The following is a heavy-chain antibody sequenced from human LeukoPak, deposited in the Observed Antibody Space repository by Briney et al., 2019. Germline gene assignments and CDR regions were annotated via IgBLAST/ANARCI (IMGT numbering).Heavy chain of an antibody. CDR2: ISAYNGNT. V-gene: IGHV1-18*01. CDR3: ARWRLYSNFVDY. J-gene: IGHJ4*02. D-gene: IGHD4-11*01. CDR1: GYTFTSDG. Sequence: ASVKVSCKASGYTFTSDGISWVRQAPGQGLEWMGWISAYNGNTNYAQKLQGRVTMTTDTSTSTAYMELGSLRSDDTAVYYCARWRLYSNFVDYWGQGTLVTVSS.